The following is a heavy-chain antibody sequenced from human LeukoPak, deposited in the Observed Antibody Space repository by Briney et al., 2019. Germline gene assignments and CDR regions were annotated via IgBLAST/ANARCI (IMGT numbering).Heavy chain of an antibody. J-gene: IGHJ4*02. CDR3: ANGPHYQILTGFYKVRSHLDS. V-gene: IGHV3-64*01. CDR2: ISNNGGST. Sequence: PGGSLRLSCAASGFTFSSYAMHWVRQAPGKGLEYVSAISNNGGSTYYGNSVKGRFTISRDNSKNTLYLQMNSLRAEDTAVYYCANGPHYQILTGFYKVRSHLDSWGQGTLVTVSS. D-gene: IGHD3-9*01. CDR1: GFTFSSYA.